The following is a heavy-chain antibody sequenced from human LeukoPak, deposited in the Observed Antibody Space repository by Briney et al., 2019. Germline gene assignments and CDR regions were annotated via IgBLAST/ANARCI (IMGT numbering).Heavy chain of an antibody. Sequence: GGSLRLSCAASGFTFSSYWMHWVRQAPGKGLVWVSRINSDGSSTSYADSVKGRFTISRDNSKNTLYLQMNSLRAEDTAVYYCAKAGRFGAPRLPDFNYWGQGTLVTVSS. CDR3: AKAGRFGAPRLPDFNY. V-gene: IGHV3-74*01. D-gene: IGHD3-10*01. J-gene: IGHJ4*02. CDR1: GFTFSSYW. CDR2: INSDGSST.